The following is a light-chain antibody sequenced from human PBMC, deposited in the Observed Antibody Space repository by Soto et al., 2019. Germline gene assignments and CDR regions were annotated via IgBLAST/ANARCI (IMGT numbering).Light chain of an antibody. Sequence: EIVMTQSPATLSVSPGERATLSCRASQSVSSNLAWYQQKPGQTPRLLIYGASTRATVNPARFSGSGSGTEFTLTISSLQSEDVAVYYCQHYNNWPPYTFGQGTKLEIK. J-gene: IGKJ2*01. V-gene: IGKV3D-15*01. CDR3: QHYNNWPPYT. CDR1: QSVSSN. CDR2: GAS.